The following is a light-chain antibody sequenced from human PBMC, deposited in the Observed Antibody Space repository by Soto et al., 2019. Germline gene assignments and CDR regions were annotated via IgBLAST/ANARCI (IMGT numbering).Light chain of an antibody. J-gene: IGLJ1*01. CDR2: TNN. CDR3: AAWDDSLGAYV. CDR1: NSNIGTNT. V-gene: IGLV1-44*01. Sequence: QSVLTQPPSASATPGQRVTISCSGSNSNIGTNTVNWYQQLPGTAPRLPIYTNNQRPSGVPQRFSGSKTGTSASLAIGGLQSEDGADYYCAAWDDSLGAYVFGTGTKGTVL.